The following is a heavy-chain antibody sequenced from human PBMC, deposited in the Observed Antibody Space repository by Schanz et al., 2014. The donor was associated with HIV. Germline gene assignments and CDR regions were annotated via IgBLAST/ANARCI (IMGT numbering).Heavy chain of an antibody. D-gene: IGHD3-10*01. V-gene: IGHV3-30*03. J-gene: IGHJ4*02. CDR1: RFTFSNYG. Sequence: QVQLVESGGGVVQPGRSLRLSCAASRFTFSNYGMHWVRQAPGKGLEWVAVISYDGTDKYYADSVKGRFTISRDNVKDTLFLQLNSLRPDDSAIYYCARADYGSGSFHNGPDYWGQGTLVTVSS. CDR2: ISYDGTDK. CDR3: ARADYGSGSFHNGPDY.